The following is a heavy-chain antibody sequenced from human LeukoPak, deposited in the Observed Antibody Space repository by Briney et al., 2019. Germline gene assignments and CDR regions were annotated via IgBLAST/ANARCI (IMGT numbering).Heavy chain of an antibody. Sequence: SGTLSVTCAVSGDSISSSNWWSWVRQPPGKGLEWIGQIYHSGSTNYNPSLKSRVTISLDKSKNQFSLELTSVTAADTAVYYCARSFRYSGYDYYFDPWGQGTLVTVSS. CDR3: ARSFRYSGYDYYFDP. CDR1: GDSISSSNW. D-gene: IGHD5-12*01. CDR2: IYHSGST. J-gene: IGHJ5*02. V-gene: IGHV4-4*02.